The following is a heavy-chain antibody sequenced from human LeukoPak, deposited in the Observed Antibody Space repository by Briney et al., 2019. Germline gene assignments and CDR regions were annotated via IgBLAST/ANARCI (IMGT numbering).Heavy chain of an antibody. CDR3: AKDVRYSYGYGY. Sequence: PGGSLRLSCAASGFTFSSYAMSWVRQAPGKGLEWVSAISGSGGSTYYADSVKGRFTISRDNSKNTLYLQMNSLRAGDTAVYYCAKDVRYSYGYGYWGQGTLVTVSS. CDR2: ISGSGGST. J-gene: IGHJ4*02. D-gene: IGHD5-18*01. CDR1: GFTFSSYA. V-gene: IGHV3-23*01.